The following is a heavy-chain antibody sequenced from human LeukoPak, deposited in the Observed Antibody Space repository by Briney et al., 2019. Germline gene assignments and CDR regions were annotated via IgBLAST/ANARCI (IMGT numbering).Heavy chain of an antibody. CDR1: GFTFSSYG. V-gene: IGHV3-30*18. CDR3: VKDRSIAAPNNDFFDS. CDR2: ISYDGSNK. J-gene: IGHJ4*02. D-gene: IGHD6-6*01. Sequence: GGSLRLSCAASGFTFSSYGMHWVRQAPGKGLEWVAVISYDGSNKYYADSVKGRFTISRDNSKNTLYLQMSSLRADDTAVYYCVKDRSIAAPNNDFFDSWGQGALVTVSS.